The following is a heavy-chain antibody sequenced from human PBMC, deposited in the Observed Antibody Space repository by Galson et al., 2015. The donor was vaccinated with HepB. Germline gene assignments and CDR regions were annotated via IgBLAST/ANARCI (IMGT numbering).Heavy chain of an antibody. CDR2: TKQDGSEK. CDR1: GFTFSSYW. J-gene: IGHJ4*02. CDR3: ARFGIAALFDY. Sequence: SLRLSCAASGFTFSSYWMSWVRQAPGKGLEWVANTKQDGSEKYYVDSVKGRFTISRDNAKNSLYLQMNSLRAEDTAVYYCARFGIAALFDYWGQGTLVTVSS. D-gene: IGHD6-13*01. V-gene: IGHV3-7*01.